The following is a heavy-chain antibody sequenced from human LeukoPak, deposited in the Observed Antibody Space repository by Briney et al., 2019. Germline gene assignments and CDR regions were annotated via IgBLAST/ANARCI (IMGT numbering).Heavy chain of an antibody. D-gene: IGHD3-10*01. Sequence: SETLSLTCTVSGGSISSGSYYWSWIRQPAGKGLEWIGRIYTSGSTNYNPSLKSRVTMSVDTSKNQFSLKLSSVTAADTAVYYCAREGRTMVRGVTNFDYWGQGTLVTVSS. CDR3: AREGRTMVRGVTNFDY. V-gene: IGHV4-61*02. CDR2: IYTSGST. CDR1: GGSISSGSYY. J-gene: IGHJ4*02.